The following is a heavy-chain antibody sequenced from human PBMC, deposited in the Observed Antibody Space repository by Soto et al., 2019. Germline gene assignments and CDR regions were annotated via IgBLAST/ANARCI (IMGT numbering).Heavy chain of an antibody. CDR2: IWYDGSNK. D-gene: IGHD6-19*01. Sequence: GGSLRLSCAASGFTFSSYGMHWVRQAPGKGLEWVAVIWYDGSNKYYADSVKGRFTISRDNSKNTLYLQMNSLRAEDTAVYYCARGGKQWLVLGFDYWGQGTLVNVSS. CDR3: ARGGKQWLVLGFDY. J-gene: IGHJ4*02. V-gene: IGHV3-33*01. CDR1: GFTFSSYG.